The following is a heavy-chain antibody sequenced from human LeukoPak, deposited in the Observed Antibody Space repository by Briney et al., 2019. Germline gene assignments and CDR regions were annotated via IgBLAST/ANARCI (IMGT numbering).Heavy chain of an antibody. J-gene: IGHJ3*02. CDR1: GYTFTSYG. D-gene: IGHD3-22*01. Sequence: ASVKVSCKASGYTFTSYGISWLRQAPGQGLEWMGWVSAYNGNTNYAQKLQGRVTMTTDTSTSTAYMELRSLRSDDTAVYYCAGYYYDSSGYYFGAFDIWGQGTMVTVSS. V-gene: IGHV1-18*01. CDR2: VSAYNGNT. CDR3: AGYYYDSSGYYFGAFDI.